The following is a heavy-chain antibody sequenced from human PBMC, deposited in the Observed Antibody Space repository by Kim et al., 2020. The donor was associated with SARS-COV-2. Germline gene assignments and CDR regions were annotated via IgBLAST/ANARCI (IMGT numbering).Heavy chain of an antibody. J-gene: IGHJ4*02. D-gene: IGHD3-16*01. CDR3: ARLRHHL. CDR2: LGTA. V-gene: IGHV1-69*01. Sequence: LGTANSPQKFQGRVTITADESTSTAYMELSSLRSEDTAVYYCARLRHHLWGQGTLVTVSS.